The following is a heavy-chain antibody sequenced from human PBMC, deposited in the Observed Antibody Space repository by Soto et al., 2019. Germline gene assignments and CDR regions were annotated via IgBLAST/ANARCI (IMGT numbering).Heavy chain of an antibody. Sequence: GSLRLSCAASGFTFSSYAMSWVRQAPGKGLEWVSAISGSGGSTYYADSVKGRFTISRDNSKNTLYLQMNSLRAEDTAVYYCAKDQRARGAFDIWGQGTMVTVSS. D-gene: IGHD3-10*01. V-gene: IGHV3-23*01. CDR1: GFTFSSYA. J-gene: IGHJ3*02. CDR3: AKDQRARGAFDI. CDR2: ISGSGGST.